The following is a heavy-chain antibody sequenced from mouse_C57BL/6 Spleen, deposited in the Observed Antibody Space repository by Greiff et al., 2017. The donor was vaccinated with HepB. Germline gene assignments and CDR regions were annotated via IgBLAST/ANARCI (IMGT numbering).Heavy chain of an antibody. D-gene: IGHD2-4*01. CDR3: ARIYYDSPYAMDY. CDR2: INPNNGGT. V-gene: IGHV1-53*01. J-gene: IGHJ4*01. Sequence: VQLQQPGTELVKPGASVKLSCKASGYTFTSYWMHWVKQRPGQGLEWIGNINPNNGGTNYNEKFKSKATLTVDKASSTAYMQLSSLTSEDSAVYYCARIYYDSPYAMDYWGQGTSVTVSS. CDR1: GYTFTSYW.